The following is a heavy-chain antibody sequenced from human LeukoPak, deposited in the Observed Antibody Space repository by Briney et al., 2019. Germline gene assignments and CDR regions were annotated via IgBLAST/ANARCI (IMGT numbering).Heavy chain of an antibody. D-gene: IGHD3-16*01. CDR1: GGSIRGYY. J-gene: IGHJ6*03. V-gene: IGHV4-59*01. Sequence: SETLSLTCNVSGGSIRGYYWSWIRQPPGKGLEWIGYIYSSGSTNYNPSLKSRVTMSVDTSKNQFSLKVSSVTAADTAVYYCARGGYYYLDVWGKGTTVAVSS. CDR2: IYSSGST. CDR3: ARGGYYYLDV.